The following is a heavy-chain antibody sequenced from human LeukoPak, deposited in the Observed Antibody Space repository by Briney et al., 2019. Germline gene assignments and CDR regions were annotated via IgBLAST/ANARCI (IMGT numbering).Heavy chain of an antibody. CDR3: ARDGDYGGGGY. V-gene: IGHV3-48*01. J-gene: IGHJ4*02. D-gene: IGHD4-17*01. Sequence: PGGSLRLSCAASGFTFSSYSMKWVRQAPGKGLEWVSYISSSSSTIYYADSVKGRFTISRDNAKNSLYLQMNSLRAEDTAVYYCARDGDYGGGGYWGQGTLVTVSS. CDR1: GFTFSSYS. CDR2: ISSSSSTI.